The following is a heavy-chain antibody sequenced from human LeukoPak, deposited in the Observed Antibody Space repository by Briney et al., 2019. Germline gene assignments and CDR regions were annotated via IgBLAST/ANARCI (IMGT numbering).Heavy chain of an antibody. Sequence: GGTLRLSCATSGFTFSSYGMSWVRQAPGKGLEWVSAISGSGGSTYYADSVKGRFTISRDNSKNTLYLQMNSLRAEDTAVYYCAKEGWFGELEYYYYYMDVWGKGTTVTISS. D-gene: IGHD3-10*01. CDR2: ISGSGGST. J-gene: IGHJ6*03. CDR3: AKEGWFGELEYYYYYMDV. CDR1: GFTFSSYG. V-gene: IGHV3-23*01.